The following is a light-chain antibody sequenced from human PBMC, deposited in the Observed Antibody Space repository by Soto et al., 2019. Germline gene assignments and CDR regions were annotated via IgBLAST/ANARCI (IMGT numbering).Light chain of an antibody. CDR3: SSHTSTSTWV. CDR2: EVG. Sequence: QSVLTQPASVSVSPGQSITSSCTGTSSDIGDYNYVSGYQQHPGKAPKLIIFEVGDRPSGVSNRFSGSKSGYTASLTISGLQAEDEADYYCSSHTSTSTWVFGAGTKVTVL. V-gene: IGLV2-14*01. J-gene: IGLJ3*02. CDR1: SSDIGDYNY.